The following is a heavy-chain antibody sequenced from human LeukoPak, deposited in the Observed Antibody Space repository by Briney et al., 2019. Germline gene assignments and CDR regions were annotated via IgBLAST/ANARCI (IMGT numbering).Heavy chain of an antibody. Sequence: ASVKVSYKASGYTFTSYYMHWVRQAPGQGLEWMGIINPSGGSTSYAQKFQGRVTMTRDTSTSTVYMELSSLRSEDTAVYYCARSGTGGYSFDYWGQGTLVTVSS. CDR2: INPSGGST. V-gene: IGHV1-46*01. D-gene: IGHD1/OR15-1a*01. CDR1: GYTFTSYY. J-gene: IGHJ4*02. CDR3: ARSGTGGYSFDY.